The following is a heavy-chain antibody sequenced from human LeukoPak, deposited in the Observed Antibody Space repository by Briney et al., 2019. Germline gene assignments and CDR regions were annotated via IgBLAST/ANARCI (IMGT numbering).Heavy chain of an antibody. Sequence: ASVKVSCKASGYTFTNYDISWVRQAPGQGLEWMGWISGYNGNTNYAQKLQGRVTMTTDTSTSTAYMELRSLRSDDTAVYYCVRAETSGWFYFDYWGQGTLVTVSS. V-gene: IGHV1-18*01. D-gene: IGHD6-19*01. CDR1: GYTFTNYD. CDR3: VRAETSGWFYFDY. J-gene: IGHJ4*02. CDR2: ISGYNGNT.